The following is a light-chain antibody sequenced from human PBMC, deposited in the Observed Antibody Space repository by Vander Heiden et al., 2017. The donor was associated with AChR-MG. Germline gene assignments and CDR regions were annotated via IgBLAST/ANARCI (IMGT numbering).Light chain of an antibody. CDR1: RLRSYY. V-gene: IGLV3-19*01. J-gene: IGLJ2*01. CDR2: GKN. CDR3: NSRDSSGQGV. Sequence: SSELTQAPAVSVALGQTVRITCQGDRLRSYYASWYQQKPGQAPVLVIYGKNNRPSGIPDRFSGSSSGNTASLTITGAQAEDEADYYCNSRDSSGQGVFGGGTKLTVL.